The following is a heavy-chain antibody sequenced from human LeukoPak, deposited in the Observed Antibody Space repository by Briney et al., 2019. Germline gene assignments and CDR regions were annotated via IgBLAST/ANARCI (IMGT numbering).Heavy chain of an antibody. CDR2: ISAYNGNT. V-gene: IGHV1-18*04. CDR3: ARDPYGSGTIPSGGAFDI. CDR1: GYTFTSYG. Sequence: ASVKVSCKASGYTFTSYGISWVRQAPGQGLEWMGWISAYNGNTNYAQKLQGRVTVTTDTSTSTAYMELRSLRSDDTAVYYCARDPYGSGTIPSGGAFDIWGQGTMVTVSS. J-gene: IGHJ3*02. D-gene: IGHD3-10*01.